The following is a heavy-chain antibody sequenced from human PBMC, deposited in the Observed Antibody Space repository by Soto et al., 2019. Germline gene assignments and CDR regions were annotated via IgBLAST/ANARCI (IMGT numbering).Heavy chain of an antibody. V-gene: IGHV4-31*03. Sequence: SETLSLTCTVSGGSISSGGYYWNWIRQHPGKGLEWIGYIYYSGSTYYNPSLKSRVTISVDTSKNQFSLKLSSVTAADTAVYYCARDPAYCSGGSCYSMGIGSYYGMDVWGQGTTVTVSS. D-gene: IGHD2-15*01. CDR1: GGSISSGGYY. CDR3: ARDPAYCSGGSCYSMGIGSYYGMDV. CDR2: IYYSGST. J-gene: IGHJ6*02.